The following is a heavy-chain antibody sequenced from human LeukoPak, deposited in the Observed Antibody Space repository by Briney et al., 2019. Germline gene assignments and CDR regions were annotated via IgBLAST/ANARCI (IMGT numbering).Heavy chain of an antibody. Sequence: PGGSLRLSCAASGFTFSSYAMSWVRQAPGKGLEWVSAISGSGGSTYYADSVKGRFTISRDNSKNTLYLQMNSQRAEDTAVYYCANVQQLVPENYWGQGTLVTVSS. D-gene: IGHD6-13*01. CDR2: ISGSGGST. CDR3: ANVQQLVPENY. CDR1: GFTFSSYA. J-gene: IGHJ4*02. V-gene: IGHV3-23*01.